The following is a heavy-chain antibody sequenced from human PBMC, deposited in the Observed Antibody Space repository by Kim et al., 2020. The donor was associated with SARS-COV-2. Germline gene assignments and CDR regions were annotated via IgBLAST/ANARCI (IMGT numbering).Heavy chain of an antibody. V-gene: IGHV4-31*03. CDR1: GGSISNGGYY. D-gene: IGHD5-18*01. CDR3: ARAGGVDTAMGAFY. Sequence: SETLSLTCTVSGGSISNGGYYWSWIRQHPGKGLEWIGYIYYSGSTYYNPSLKSRVTISVDTSKNQFSLKLSSVTAADTAVYYCARAGGVDTAMGAFYWGQGALVTVSS. CDR2: IYYSGST. J-gene: IGHJ4*02.